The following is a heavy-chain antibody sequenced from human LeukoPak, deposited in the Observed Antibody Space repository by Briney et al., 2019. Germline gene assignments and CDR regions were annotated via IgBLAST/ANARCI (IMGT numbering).Heavy chain of an antibody. V-gene: IGHV3-11*01. CDR1: GFTFSDYY. CDR2: ISSSGSTI. D-gene: IGHD2-2*01. CDR3: AKLTRVVPAAIQDY. Sequence: PGGSLRLSCAASGFTFSDYYMSWIRQAPGKGLEWASYISSSGSTIYYADSVKGRFTISRDNAKNSLYLQMNSLRAEDTAVYYCAKLTRVVPAAIQDYWGQGTLVTVSS. J-gene: IGHJ4*02.